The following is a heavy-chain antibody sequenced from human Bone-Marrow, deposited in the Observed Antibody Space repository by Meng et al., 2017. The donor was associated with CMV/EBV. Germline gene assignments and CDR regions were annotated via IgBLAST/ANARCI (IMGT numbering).Heavy chain of an antibody. J-gene: IGHJ4*02. V-gene: IGHV4-34*01. CDR1: GGSFSGYY. CDR3: AREEDLRLDY. D-gene: IGHD2-15*01. CDR2: INHSGST. Sequence: SLTCAVYGGSFSGYYWSWIRQPPEKGLEWIGEINHSGSTNYNPSLKSRVTISVDTSKNQFSLKLSSVTAADTAVYYCAREEDLRLDYWGQGTLVTVSS.